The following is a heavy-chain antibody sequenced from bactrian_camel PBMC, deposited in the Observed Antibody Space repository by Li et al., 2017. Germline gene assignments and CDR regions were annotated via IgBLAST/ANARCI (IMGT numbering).Heavy chain of an antibody. V-gene: IGHV3-2*01. CDR3: AADRFPSGWVLAYNY. CDR1: GITFSNVW. CDR2: ISSDISTT. Sequence: HVQLVESGGGLVQPGGSLRLSCAASGITFSNVWMSWVRQAPGLGLEWVSSISSDISTTQYADSVKGRFTISKDNAKNTLYLHMNSLKPEDTAMYVCAADRFPSGWVLAYNYWGQGTQVTVS. D-gene: IGHD2*01. J-gene: IGHJ4*01.